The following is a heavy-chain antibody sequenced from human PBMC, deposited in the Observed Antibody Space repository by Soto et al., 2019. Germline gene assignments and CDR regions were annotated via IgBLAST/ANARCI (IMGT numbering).Heavy chain of an antibody. V-gene: IGHV4-61*01. J-gene: IGHJ6*02. CDR3: ARDQYDLRSGYYNFAMEV. Sequence: SERLSLACTVYSASVSSPSHDWSWIRQTPGKGREWMGYIYYTGGTNYNPSLKGRVTMSVDKSRHQVSLRLRSVTSADTAVYYCARDQYDLRSGYYNFAMEVRGQGTKVTVSS. CDR1: SASVSSPSHD. CDR2: IYYTGGT. D-gene: IGHD3-3*01.